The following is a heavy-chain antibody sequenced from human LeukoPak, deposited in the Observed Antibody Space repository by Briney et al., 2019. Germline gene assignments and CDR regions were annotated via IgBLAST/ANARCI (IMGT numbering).Heavy chain of an antibody. CDR1: GFTFSSYA. J-gene: IGHJ4*02. D-gene: IGHD3-22*01. Sequence: PWGSLRLSCAASGFTFSSYAMSWVRQAPGKGLEWVSTISGGGGSTYYSDSVKGRFTISRDNSKNTLYLQMNSLRAEDTAIYYCAKENWGYNWKYDSSGSGINYWGQGTLVTFSS. V-gene: IGHV3-23*01. CDR3: AKENWGYNWKYDSSGSGINY. CDR2: ISGGGGST.